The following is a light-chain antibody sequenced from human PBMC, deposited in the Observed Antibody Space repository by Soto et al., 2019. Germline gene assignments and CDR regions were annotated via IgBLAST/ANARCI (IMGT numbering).Light chain of an antibody. CDR1: QSVSSSY. Sequence: EIVLTQSAGTLSLSPGGRATLSCRESQSVSSSYLAWYQQKPRQAPRLLIYGASSRATGIPDRFSGSGSGTDFTPTISRLEPEDFAVYYCQQYGSSPPWTFGQGTKVDIK. CDR3: QQYGSSPPWT. CDR2: GAS. J-gene: IGKJ1*01. V-gene: IGKV3-20*01.